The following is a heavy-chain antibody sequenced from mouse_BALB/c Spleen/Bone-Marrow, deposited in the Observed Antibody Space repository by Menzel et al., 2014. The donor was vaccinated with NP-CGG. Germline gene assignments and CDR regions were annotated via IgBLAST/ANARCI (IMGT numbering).Heavy chain of an antibody. D-gene: IGHD1-3*01. J-gene: IGHJ1*01. CDR3: AKYNYGLYFDV. Sequence: VQLKHSGAELVKPGASVKLSCTASGFNIXDTYIHWVKQRPEQGLEWIGRIDPANGNTKYDPKFQGKATITADTSSNSAYLQLSSLTSEDTAVYYCAKYNYGLYFDVWGAGTTVTVSS. CDR2: IDPANGNT. CDR1: GFNIXDTY. V-gene: IGHV14-3*02.